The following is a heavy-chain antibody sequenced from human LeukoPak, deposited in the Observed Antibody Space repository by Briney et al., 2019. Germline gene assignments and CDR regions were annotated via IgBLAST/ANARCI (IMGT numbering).Heavy chain of an antibody. J-gene: IGHJ5*02. CDR1: GGSISSSSYY. V-gene: IGHV4-39*07. D-gene: IGHD3-22*01. Sequence: PSETLSLTCTVSGGSISSSSYYWGWIRQPPGKGLEWIGSIYYSGSTYYNPSLKSRVTISVDTSKNQFSLKLSSVTAADTAVYYCARASGYYYDSNGGAMAFDPWGQGTLVTVSS. CDR2: IYYSGST. CDR3: ARASGYYYDSNGGAMAFDP.